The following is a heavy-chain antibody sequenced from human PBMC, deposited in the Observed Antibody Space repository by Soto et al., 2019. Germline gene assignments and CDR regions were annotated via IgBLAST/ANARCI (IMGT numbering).Heavy chain of an antibody. J-gene: IGHJ5*01. V-gene: IGHV4-30-4*01. D-gene: IGHD7-27*01. Sequence: SETLSLTCSVSGDSISNLDYFWAWIRQPPGQALEYIGYIYKSATTYYNPSFESRVAISVDTSKSQFSLNVTSVTAADTAVYFCARGRYCLTGRCFPNWFDSWGQGALVTVAS. CDR2: IYKSATT. CDR1: GDSISNLDYF. CDR3: ARGRYCLTGRCFPNWFDS.